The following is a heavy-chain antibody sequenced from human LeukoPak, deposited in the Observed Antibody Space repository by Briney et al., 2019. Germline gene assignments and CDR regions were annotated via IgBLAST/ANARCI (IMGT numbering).Heavy chain of an antibody. CDR1: GFTFSSYS. Sequence: GGSLRLSCAASGFTFSSYSMNWVRQAPGKGLEWVSYISSSSSTIYYADSVKGRFTISRDNAKNSLYLQMNSLRAEDTAVYYCARHYYDSSGWAFDIWGQGTMVTVSS. D-gene: IGHD3-22*01. J-gene: IGHJ3*02. CDR2: ISSSSSTI. CDR3: ARHYYDSSGWAFDI. V-gene: IGHV3-48*04.